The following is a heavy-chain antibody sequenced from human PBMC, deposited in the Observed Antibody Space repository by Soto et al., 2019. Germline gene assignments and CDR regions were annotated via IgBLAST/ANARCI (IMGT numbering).Heavy chain of an antibody. V-gene: IGHV1-46*01. CDR2: INPSDGST. Sequence: ASVKVSCKAAGYTFISSDIDWVRQAPGQGLEWMGMINPSDGSTTYAQKFQGRVTMTRDTSTSTVYMGLSSLSSEDTAVYYCPTWASGYAFDSWGQGTLVTVSS. CDR1: GYTFISSD. D-gene: IGHD3-22*01. CDR3: PTWASGYAFDS. J-gene: IGHJ4*02.